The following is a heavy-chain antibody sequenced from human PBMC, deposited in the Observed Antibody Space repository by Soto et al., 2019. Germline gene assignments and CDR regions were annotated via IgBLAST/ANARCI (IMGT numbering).Heavy chain of an antibody. J-gene: IGHJ5*02. Sequence: PGGSLRLSCAASGFTFSSYAMSWVRQAPGKGLEWVSAISGSGGSTYYADSVKGRFTISRDNSKNTLYLQMNSLRAEDTAVYYCAKFSTPDYDSSGYYYFLSGSANWNWFDPWGQGTLVTVSS. D-gene: IGHD3-22*01. V-gene: IGHV3-23*01. CDR1: GFTFSSYA. CDR2: ISGSGGST. CDR3: AKFSTPDYDSSGYYYFLSGSANWNWFDP.